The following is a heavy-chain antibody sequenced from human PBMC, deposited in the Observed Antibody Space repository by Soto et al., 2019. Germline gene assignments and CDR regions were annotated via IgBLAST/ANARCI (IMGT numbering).Heavy chain of an antibody. Sequence: GGSLRLSCAASGFTFSSYSMNWVRQAPGKGLEWVSYISSSSSTIYYADSVKGRFTISRDNAKNSLYLQMNSLRDEDTAVYYCASLGYSGYDLNWGPEANYFDYWGQGTLVTVSS. CDR2: ISSSSSTI. D-gene: IGHD5-12*01. CDR3: ASLGYSGYDLNWGPEANYFDY. J-gene: IGHJ4*02. V-gene: IGHV3-48*02. CDR1: GFTFSSYS.